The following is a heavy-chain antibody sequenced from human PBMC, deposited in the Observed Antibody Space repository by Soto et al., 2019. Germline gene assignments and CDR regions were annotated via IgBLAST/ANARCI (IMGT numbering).Heavy chain of an antibody. CDR1: GYIFANYG. D-gene: IGHD5-12*01. CDR3: AMVDNNVTPAPQDV. CDR2: ISPYSGNT. J-gene: IGHJ6*02. V-gene: IGHV1-18*01. Sequence: QVQLVQSGAEVKKPGSSVKVSCKASGYIFANYGINWVRQAPGQGLEWMGWISPYSGNTDYASKVQGRLTMTTDTSTRTADMALWSLPTDDSAVYYCAMVDNNVTPAPQDVGGQGTTFTVSS.